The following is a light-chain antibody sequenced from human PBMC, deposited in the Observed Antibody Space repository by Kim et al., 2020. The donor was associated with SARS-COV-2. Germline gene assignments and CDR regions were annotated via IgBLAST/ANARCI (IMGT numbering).Light chain of an antibody. CDR2: QDS. J-gene: IGLJ2*01. CDR3: QTWDSSTAV. Sequence: SLYAGQTASITCSGDKLGENYASWYQQKPGQSPVLVIYQDSKRPSGIPKRFSGSNSGNTATLTIGGTQAMDEADYYCQTWDSSTAVFGGGTQLTVL. V-gene: IGLV3-1*01. CDR1: KLGENY.